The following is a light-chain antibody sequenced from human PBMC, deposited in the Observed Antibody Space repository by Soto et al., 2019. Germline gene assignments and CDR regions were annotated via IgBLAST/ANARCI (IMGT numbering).Light chain of an antibody. CDR2: GAS. V-gene: IGKV3-20*01. Sequence: EIVLTQSTGTLSLSPGERVTLSCRASQTVTNNYLAWYQQKPGQAPRLLIFGASTRAAGIPERFSGSGSGTDFTLTISRLEPEDFPVYYCQQYGTSRVTFGQGTRLEIK. CDR3: QQYGTSRVT. J-gene: IGKJ5*01. CDR1: QTVTNNY.